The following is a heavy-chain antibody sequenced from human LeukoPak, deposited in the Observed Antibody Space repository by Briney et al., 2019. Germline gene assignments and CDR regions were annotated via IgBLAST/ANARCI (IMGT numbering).Heavy chain of an antibody. J-gene: IGHJ4*02. V-gene: IGHV4-59*01. Sequence: PSETLSLTCAVYGGSFSGYYWSWIRQPPGKGLEWIGYIYYSGSTNYNPSLKSRVTISVDTSKNQFSLKLSSVTAADTAVYYCARVAIFGAPFDYWGQGTLVTVSS. D-gene: IGHD3-3*01. CDR3: ARVAIFGAPFDY. CDR1: GGSFSGYY. CDR2: IYYSGST.